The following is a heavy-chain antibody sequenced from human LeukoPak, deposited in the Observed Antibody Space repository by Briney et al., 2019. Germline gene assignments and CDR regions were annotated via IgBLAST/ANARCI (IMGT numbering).Heavy chain of an antibody. V-gene: IGHV3-7*03. CDR3: ARAKGGYAVLFDY. CDR2: IKQDGSEK. D-gene: IGHD2-8*01. CDR1: GFTFSSYW. J-gene: IGHJ4*02. Sequence: PGGSLRLSCAASGFTFSSYWMSWVRQAPGKGLEWVANIKQDGSEKYYVDSVKGRFTISRDNAKSSLYLQMNSLRAEDTAVYYCARAKGGYAVLFDYWGQGTLVTVSS.